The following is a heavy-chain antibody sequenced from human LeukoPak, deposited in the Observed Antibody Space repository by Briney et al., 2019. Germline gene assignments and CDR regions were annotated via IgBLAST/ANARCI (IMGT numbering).Heavy chain of an antibody. D-gene: IGHD3-10*01. J-gene: IGHJ4*02. V-gene: IGHV4-38-2*02. CDR2: IYTSGST. Sequence: PSETLSLTCTVSGYSISSGYYWGWIRQPPGKGLEWIGRIYTSGSTNYNPSLKSRVTMSVDTSKNQFSLKLSSVTAADTAVYYCARDKRVLGFGLDYWGQGTLVTVSS. CDR1: GYSISSGYY. CDR3: ARDKRVLGFGLDY.